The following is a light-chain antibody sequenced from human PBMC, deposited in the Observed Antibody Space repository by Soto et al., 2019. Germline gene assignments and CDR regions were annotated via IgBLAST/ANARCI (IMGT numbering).Light chain of an antibody. J-gene: IGKJ2*02. V-gene: IGKV1-39*01. CDR2: AAS. CDR3: LQSYSSLCT. Sequence: DLQMTQSPSSLSASVGDRVTITCRASQSISSYLNWYQQKPGKAPKLLIYAASSLQSGVPSRFSGSGSGTDFSLTISSLQPEDFATYYCLQSYSSLCTFGQGTKLEMK. CDR1: QSISSY.